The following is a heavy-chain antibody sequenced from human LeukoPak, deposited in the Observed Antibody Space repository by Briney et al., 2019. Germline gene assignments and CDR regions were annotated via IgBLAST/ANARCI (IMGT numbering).Heavy chain of an antibody. D-gene: IGHD3-22*01. CDR1: GYTFTSYY. Sequence: ASVKVSCKASGYTFTSYYMHWVRQAPGQGLEWMGIINPSGGSTSYAQKFQGRVTMTRDTSTSTVYMELSSLRSEDTAVYYCARGYYDSSGYSNSWFDPWGQGTLVTVSS. CDR3: ARGYYDSSGYSNSWFDP. CDR2: INPSGGST. V-gene: IGHV1-46*01. J-gene: IGHJ5*02.